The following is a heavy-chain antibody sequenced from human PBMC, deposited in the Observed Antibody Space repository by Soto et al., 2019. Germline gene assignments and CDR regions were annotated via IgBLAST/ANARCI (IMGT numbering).Heavy chain of an antibody. J-gene: IGHJ4*02. CDR2: IYSGGST. CDR1: AFTVSSNY. V-gene: IGHV3-66*01. Sequence: GGSLRLSCAASAFTVSSNYMSWVRQVPGKGLEWVSVIYSGGSTYYADSVKGRFTISRDNSKNTLYLQMNSLRAEDTAVYYCARVRGYQLLNYFDYWGQGTLLTVSS. CDR3: ARVRGYQLLNYFDY. D-gene: IGHD2-2*01.